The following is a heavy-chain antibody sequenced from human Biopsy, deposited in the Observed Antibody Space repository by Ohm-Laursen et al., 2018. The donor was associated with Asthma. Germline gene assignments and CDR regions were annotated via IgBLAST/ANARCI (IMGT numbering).Heavy chain of an antibody. V-gene: IGHV1-18*01. Sequence: SVKVSCKTSSYTFNSAGITWVRQAPGQGLEWMGWISVYNGNTKVAQKLQDRVTMTTDTSTSTAYMELRSLRSDDTAVYFCARAVDYSHYYGIDVWGQGTTVTVS. J-gene: IGHJ6*02. CDR1: SYTFNSAG. CDR3: ARAVDYSHYYGIDV. D-gene: IGHD3-10*01. CDR2: ISVYNGNT.